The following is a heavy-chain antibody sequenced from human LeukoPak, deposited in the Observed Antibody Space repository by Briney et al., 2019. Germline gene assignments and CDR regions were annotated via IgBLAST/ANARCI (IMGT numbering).Heavy chain of an antibody. D-gene: IGHD3-16*02. CDR3: ARSPPSALTDS. CDR2: IYYTGRT. Sequence: SETLSLTCTVSGGSISSYYWSWIRQPPVKGLEWLGYIYYTGRTDYNPSLKSRVSISLDTSKNHFSLNLASVTAADTAIYYCARSPPSALTDSWGQGTLVTVSS. J-gene: IGHJ4*02. V-gene: IGHV4-59*08. CDR1: GGSISSYY.